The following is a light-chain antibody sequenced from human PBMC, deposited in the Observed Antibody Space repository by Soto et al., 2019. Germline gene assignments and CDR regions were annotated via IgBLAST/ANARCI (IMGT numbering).Light chain of an antibody. CDR2: DAS. CDR1: QSVISD. Sequence: EIGLTQSPATLSLSPGVRATLSCRASQSVISDLSWYQQNPGQAPRLLLYDASHRATGIPARFSGSGSGTDFPITIRILEPEALAAYYCEQRSNWPPGLTFGGGTKVEIK. CDR3: EQRSNWPPGLT. J-gene: IGKJ4*01. V-gene: IGKV3-11*01.